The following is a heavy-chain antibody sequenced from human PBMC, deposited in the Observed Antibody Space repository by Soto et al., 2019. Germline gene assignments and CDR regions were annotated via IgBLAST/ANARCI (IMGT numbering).Heavy chain of an antibody. CDR2: IRSKAYGGTT. V-gene: IGHV3-49*03. CDR1: GFTFGDYA. D-gene: IGHD3-3*01. CDR3: TRGGYDFWSGYYNVWFDP. J-gene: IGHJ5*02. Sequence: PGGSLRLSCTASGFTFGDYAMSWFRQAPGKGLEWVGFIRSKAYGGTTEYAASVKGRFTISRDDSKSIAYLQMNSLKTEDTAVYYCTRGGYDFWSGYYNVWFDPWGQGTLVTVSS.